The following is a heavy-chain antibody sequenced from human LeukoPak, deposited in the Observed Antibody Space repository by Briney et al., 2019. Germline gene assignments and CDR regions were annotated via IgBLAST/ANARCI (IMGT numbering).Heavy chain of an antibody. CDR2: IFYSGST. CDR3: ARQSYGGAYYFFGY. J-gene: IGHJ4*02. D-gene: IGHD1-26*01. Sequence: PSETLSVTCTVSSGSISGYYWTWIRQPPGKGLEWIGNIFYSGSTNYNPSLKSRVTISLDTSKKQFSLKLTSVTAADTAVYYCARQSYGGAYYFFGYWGQGTLVAVSS. V-gene: IGHV4-59*08. CDR1: SGSISGYY.